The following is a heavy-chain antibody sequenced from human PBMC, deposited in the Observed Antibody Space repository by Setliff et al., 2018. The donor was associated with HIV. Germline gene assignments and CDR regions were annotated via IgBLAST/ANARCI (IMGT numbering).Heavy chain of an antibody. CDR3: ARVSPLTHYYYMDM. D-gene: IGHD7-27*01. Sequence: PSETLSLTCSISGGSISFYYWNWLRQTPGKGLEWIAYTFDNGNTHYNPSLESRVTLSLDTSRNLFSLRLASVTAADTAVYYCARVSPLTHYYYMDMWGKGTTVTVSS. CDR2: TFDNGNT. CDR1: GGSISFYY. J-gene: IGHJ6*03. V-gene: IGHV4-59*01.